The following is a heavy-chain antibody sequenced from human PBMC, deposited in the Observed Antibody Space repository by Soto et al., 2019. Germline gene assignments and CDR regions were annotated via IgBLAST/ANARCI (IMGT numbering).Heavy chain of an antibody. CDR1: GDSVSSNSAA. Sequence: SQTLSLTCAISGDSVSSNSAAWNWIRQSPSRGLECLGRTYYRSKWYNDYAVSVKSRITINADTSKNQFSLQLKSVTSEDTAVYYCASGIIIAAAGTNNYWGQGTLVTVSS. CDR2: TYYRSKWYN. V-gene: IGHV6-1*01. CDR3: ASGIIIAAAGTNNY. D-gene: IGHD6-13*01. J-gene: IGHJ4*02.